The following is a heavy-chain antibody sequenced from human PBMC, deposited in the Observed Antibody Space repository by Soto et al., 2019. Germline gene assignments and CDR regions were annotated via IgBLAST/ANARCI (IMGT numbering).Heavy chain of an antibody. V-gene: IGHV3-30-3*01. J-gene: IGHJ4*02. Sequence: QVQLVESGGVVVQPGRSLRLSCAASGFTFSSYAMHWVRQAPGKGLEWVAVISYDGSNKYYADSVKGRFTIYRDNSKNTLYLQMNRLRAEDTAVYDCARGRGHGRSWYLGYFDYWGQGTLVTVSS. CDR1: GFTFSSYA. D-gene: IGHD6-13*01. CDR3: ARGRGHGRSWYLGYFDY. CDR2: ISYDGSNK.